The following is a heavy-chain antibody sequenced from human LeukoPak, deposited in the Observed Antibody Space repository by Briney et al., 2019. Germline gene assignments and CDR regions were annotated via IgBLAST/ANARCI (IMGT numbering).Heavy chain of an antibody. J-gene: IGHJ6*04. CDR1: GFSLSTAGET. CDR3: VHTTSHRYLWGNYRPSVGTHYWYAMDV. Sequence: SGPTLVNPTQTPTLTCTFSGFSLSTAGETVAWIRQPPGKALEWLGVIFWDDNKRYSPSLKAKVTITKDTSKDVVVLRMTDMDPDDTGTYYCVHTTSHRYLWGNYRPSVGTHYWYAMDVWGEGTTVTVSS. V-gene: IGHV2-5*02. D-gene: IGHD3-16*02. CDR2: IFWDDNK.